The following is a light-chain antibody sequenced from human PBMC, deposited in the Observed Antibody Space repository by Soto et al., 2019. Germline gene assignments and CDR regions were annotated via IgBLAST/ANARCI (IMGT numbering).Light chain of an antibody. CDR2: RAS. CDR1: QNINSD. Sequence: DVQMTQSPSTLSGSVGDRVTITCRASQNINSDLAWYQQKPGKAPQLLIYRASSLESGVPSRFIGSGSGTEFTLTITSLQPDDFATYYCQQHNNYWTFGHGTRVDIK. CDR3: QQHNNYWT. J-gene: IGKJ1*01. V-gene: IGKV1-5*03.